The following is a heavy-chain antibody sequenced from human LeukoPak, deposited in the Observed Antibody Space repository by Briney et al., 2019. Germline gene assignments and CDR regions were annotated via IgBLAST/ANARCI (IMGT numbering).Heavy chain of an antibody. J-gene: IGHJ3*02. Sequence: GGSLRLSCAASGFTFTSYAMNWVRQAPGKGLEWVSTISDSSGSTYYADSVKGRFTISRDNSKNTLYLQMNSLRAEDTAVYYCAGGLLIIDYPDAFDMWGQGTTVTVSS. CDR1: GFTFTSYA. CDR3: AGGLLIIDYPDAFDM. V-gene: IGHV3-23*01. CDR2: ISDSSGST. D-gene: IGHD1-26*01.